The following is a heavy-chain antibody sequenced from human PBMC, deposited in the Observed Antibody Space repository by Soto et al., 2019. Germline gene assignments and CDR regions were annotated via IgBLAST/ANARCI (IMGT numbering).Heavy chain of an antibody. CDR2: TYYRSKWYN. Sequence: SQTRSLTCAISGDSVSSNSAAWNWIRQSPSRGLEWLGRTYYRSKWYNDYAVSVKSRITIKPDTSKNQFSLQLNSVTPEDTAVYYCAREHMAPIGVLFDYWGQGTLVTVSS. V-gene: IGHV6-1*01. CDR1: GDSVSSNSAA. J-gene: IGHJ4*02. CDR3: AREHMAPIGVLFDY. D-gene: IGHD2-21*01.